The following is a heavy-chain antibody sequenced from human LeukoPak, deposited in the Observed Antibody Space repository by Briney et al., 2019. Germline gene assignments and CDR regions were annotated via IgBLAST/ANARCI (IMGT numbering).Heavy chain of an antibody. J-gene: IGHJ6*02. D-gene: IGHD3-9*01. CDR1: GFTFSSYE. CDR3: ARSPKQYDILTGYYYYGMDV. Sequence: WGSLRLSCAASGFTFSSYEMNWVRQAPGKGLEWVSYISSSGSTIYYADSVKGRFTISRDNAKNSLYLQMNSLRAEDTAVYYCARSPKQYDILTGYYYYGMDVWGQGTTVTVSS. CDR2: ISSSGSTI. V-gene: IGHV3-48*03.